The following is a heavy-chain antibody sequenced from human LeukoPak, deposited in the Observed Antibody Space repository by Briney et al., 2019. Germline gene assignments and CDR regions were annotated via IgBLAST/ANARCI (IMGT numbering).Heavy chain of an antibody. Sequence: ASVKVSCKASRYTFTGYYMHWVRQAPGQGLEWMGWINPNSGGTNYAQKFQGRVTMTRDTSISTAYMELSRLRSDDTAVYYCARVTSTVVTRFDYWGQGTLVTVSS. CDR3: ARVTSTVVTRFDY. D-gene: IGHD4-23*01. CDR1: RYTFTGYY. V-gene: IGHV1-2*02. J-gene: IGHJ4*02. CDR2: INPNSGGT.